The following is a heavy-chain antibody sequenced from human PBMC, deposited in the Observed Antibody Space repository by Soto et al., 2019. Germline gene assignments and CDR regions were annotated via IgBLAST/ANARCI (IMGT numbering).Heavy chain of an antibody. CDR1: GYSFTSYW. Sequence: GESLKISCKGSGYSFTSYWIGWVRQMPGKGLEWMGIIYPGDSDTRYSPSFQGQVTISADKSISTAYLQWSSLKTEDTAVYYCTRDCHLYSSPADAFDIWGQGTMVTVSS. V-gene: IGHV5-51*01. J-gene: IGHJ3*02. CDR2: IYPGDSDT. CDR3: TRDCHLYSSPADAFDI. D-gene: IGHD6-13*01.